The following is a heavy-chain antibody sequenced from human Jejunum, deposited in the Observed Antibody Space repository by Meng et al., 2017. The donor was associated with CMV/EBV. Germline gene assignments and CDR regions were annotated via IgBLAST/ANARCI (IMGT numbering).Heavy chain of an antibody. CDR1: VFPFSNYW. D-gene: IGHD6-19*01. CDR3: ARSAPYVYSSPGV. CDR2: IKQDGSEK. V-gene: IGHV3-7*01. J-gene: IGHJ6*02. Sequence: ASVFPFSNYWMDWIRQAPGKGLGWVAKIKQDGSEKYYVDSVKGRFTISRDNTKNSLYLQMNSLRAEDTAVYSCARSAPYVYSSPGVWGQGTTVTVSS.